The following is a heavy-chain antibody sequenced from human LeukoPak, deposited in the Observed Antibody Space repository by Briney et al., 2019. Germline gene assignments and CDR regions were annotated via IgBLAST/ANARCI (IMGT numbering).Heavy chain of an antibody. CDR2: ITHSGST. CDR1: GGSFSGYY. J-gene: IGHJ4*02. V-gene: IGHV4-34*01. D-gene: IGHD3-22*01. CDR3: ARGDYYDSSGSTGVFDY. Sequence: SETLSLTCAVYGGSFSGYYWSWIRQPPGKGLEWIGEITHSGSTNYNPSLKSRVTISVDTSKNQFSLKLSSVTAADTAVYYCARGDYYDSSGSTGVFDYWGQGTLVTVSS.